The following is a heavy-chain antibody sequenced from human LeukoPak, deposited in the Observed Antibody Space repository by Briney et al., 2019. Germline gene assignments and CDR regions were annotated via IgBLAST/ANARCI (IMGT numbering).Heavy chain of an antibody. Sequence: SETLSLTCAVYGGSFSGYYWGWIRQPPGKGLEWIGEINHSGSTNYNPSLKSRVTISVDTSKNQFSLKLSSVTAADTAVYYCARGGPVITTHPVDYWGQGTLVTVSS. CDR2: INHSGST. J-gene: IGHJ4*02. CDR3: ARGGPVITTHPVDY. CDR1: GGSFSGYY. D-gene: IGHD3-22*01. V-gene: IGHV4-34*01.